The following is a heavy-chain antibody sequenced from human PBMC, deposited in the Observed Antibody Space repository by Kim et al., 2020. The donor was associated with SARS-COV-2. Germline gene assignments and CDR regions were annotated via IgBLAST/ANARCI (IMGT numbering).Heavy chain of an antibody. D-gene: IGHD3-22*01. J-gene: IGHJ4*02. Sequence: LRSRVTVSVDTSKNQFSLKLSSVTAAETAVYYCARHPYYYDSSGYYGYFDYWGQGTLVTVSS. CDR3: ARHPYYYDSSGYYGYFDY. V-gene: IGHV4-39*01.